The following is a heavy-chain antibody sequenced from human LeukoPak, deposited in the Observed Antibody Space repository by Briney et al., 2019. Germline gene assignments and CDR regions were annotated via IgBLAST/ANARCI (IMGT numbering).Heavy chain of an antibody. CDR3: VTDVSGPLRD. J-gene: IGHJ4*02. CDR1: GGTFSNYW. CDR2: IGKDGSEK. D-gene: IGHD3-3*01. V-gene: IGHV3-7*05. Sequence: AGSLSLSCAASGGTFSNYWMNWLLQAPAEGVEGVADIGKDGSEKHYVDSVKGRFTTSRHTANNSLYIQTSSPIAEDTAVYYCVTDVSGPLRDWGQGALVTVSS.